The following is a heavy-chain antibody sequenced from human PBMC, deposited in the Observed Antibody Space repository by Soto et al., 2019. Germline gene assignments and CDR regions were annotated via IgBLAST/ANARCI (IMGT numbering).Heavy chain of an antibody. Sequence: EVQLLESGGGLVQPGGSLRLSCAAAGFTFSNFVMSWVRRAPGKGLEWVSAIGGTSGSTYYADSVKGRFTISRDNSKNTVSLQMSSLRAEDTAVYYCAKRRGDGYFDLWGRGSLVTVSS. D-gene: IGHD7-27*01. CDR3: AKRRGDGYFDL. V-gene: IGHV3-23*01. J-gene: IGHJ2*01. CDR2: IGGTSGST. CDR1: GFTFSNFV.